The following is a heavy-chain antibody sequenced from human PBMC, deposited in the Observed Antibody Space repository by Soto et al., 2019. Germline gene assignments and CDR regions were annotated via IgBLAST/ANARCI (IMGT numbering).Heavy chain of an antibody. J-gene: IGHJ5*02. D-gene: IGHD3-10*01. CDR2: IYYSGST. CDR1: GFTFSSYW. V-gene: IGHV4-59*01. Sequence: TGGSLRLSCAASGFTFSSYWMNWIRQPPGKGLEWIGYIYYSGSTNYNPSLKSRVTISVDTSKNQFSLKLSSVTAADTAVYYCARDPGSGSYYGWFDPWGQGTLVTVSS. CDR3: ARDPGSGSYYGWFDP.